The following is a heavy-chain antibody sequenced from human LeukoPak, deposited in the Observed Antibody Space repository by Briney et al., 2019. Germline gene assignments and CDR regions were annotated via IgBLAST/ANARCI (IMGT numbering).Heavy chain of an antibody. CDR3: AISNLLWFGAYYFDY. D-gene: IGHD3-10*01. Sequence: GGSLRLSCAASGFTFSDYYMSWIRQAPGKGLEWVSYISSSGSTIYYADSVKGRFTISRDNAKNSLYLQMNSLRAEDTAVYYCAISNLLWFGAYYFDYWGQGTLVTVSS. CDR1: GFTFSDYY. CDR2: ISSSGSTI. V-gene: IGHV3-11*04. J-gene: IGHJ4*02.